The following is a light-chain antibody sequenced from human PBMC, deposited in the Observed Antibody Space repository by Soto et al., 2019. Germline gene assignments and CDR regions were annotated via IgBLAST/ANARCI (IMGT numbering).Light chain of an antibody. J-gene: IGLJ1*01. Sequence: LTHPASVSGSPGQSITISCTGTISDVGSYNLVSWYQQHPGKAPKLMIYEGSKRPSGVSNRFSGSKSGNTASLTISGLQAEDEADYYCCSYAGSSGYVFGTGTKVTVL. CDR2: EGS. CDR3: CSYAGSSGYV. CDR1: ISDVGSYNL. V-gene: IGLV2-23*01.